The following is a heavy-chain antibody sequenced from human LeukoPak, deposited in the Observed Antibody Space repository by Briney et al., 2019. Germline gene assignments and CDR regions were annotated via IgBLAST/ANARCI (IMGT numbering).Heavy chain of an antibody. CDR1: GVTFNNAW. D-gene: IGHD3-3*01. V-gene: IGHV3-15*01. CDR2: IKTKIDGGTT. CDR3: TPWSGMDI. J-gene: IGHJ6*02. Sequence: PGGSLRLSCAASGVTFNNAWVSWVRQAPGKGLEWIGRIKTKIDGGTTDYAAPVKGRFTISRDDSKNTLYLQMNSLKTEDTAAYYCTPWSGMDIWGQGTTVTVSS.